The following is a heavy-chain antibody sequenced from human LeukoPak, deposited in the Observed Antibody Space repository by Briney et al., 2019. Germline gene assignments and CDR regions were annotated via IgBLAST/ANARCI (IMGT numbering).Heavy chain of an antibody. CDR1: AFTFSTYA. Sequence: GGSLTLSYAASAFTFSTYAFHWVRQAPGKGLEWVAIISYDGSNKYYADSVKGRFSISRDNSKNAVFLQMNGLRAEDTAVYFCASVCSSPTCSLDFWGQGTLVTVSS. D-gene: IGHD2-2*01. J-gene: IGHJ4*02. V-gene: IGHV3-30-3*01. CDR3: ASVCSSPTCSLDF. CDR2: ISYDGSNK.